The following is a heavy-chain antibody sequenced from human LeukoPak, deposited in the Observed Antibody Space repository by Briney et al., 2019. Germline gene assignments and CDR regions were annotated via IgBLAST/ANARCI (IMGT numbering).Heavy chain of an antibody. J-gene: IGHJ3*02. Sequence: PSETLSLTCPVSGGSISSYYWSWIRPPAGKGLEWIGRMYLSGNTNYNPSLKSRVTMSPDTSKNQFSLKLSSVTAADTAVYYCARSGSYANDAFDIWGQGTMVTVSS. CDR1: GGSISSYY. CDR3: ARSGSYANDAFDI. D-gene: IGHD1-26*01. V-gene: IGHV4-4*07. CDR2: MYLSGNT.